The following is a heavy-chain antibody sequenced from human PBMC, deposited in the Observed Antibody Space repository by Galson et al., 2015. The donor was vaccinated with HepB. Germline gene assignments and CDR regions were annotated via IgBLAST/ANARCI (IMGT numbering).Heavy chain of an antibody. D-gene: IGHD3-3*01. V-gene: IGHV3-74*01. CDR3: ARDSRDYDFWSGYYLHWFDP. Sequence: SLRLSCAASGFTFSSYWMHWVRQAPGKGLVWVSRINSDGSSTSYADSVKGRFTISRDNAKNTLYLQMNSLRAEDTAVYYCARDSRDYDFWSGYYLHWFDPWGQGTLVTVSS. CDR1: GFTFSSYW. CDR2: INSDGSST. J-gene: IGHJ5*02.